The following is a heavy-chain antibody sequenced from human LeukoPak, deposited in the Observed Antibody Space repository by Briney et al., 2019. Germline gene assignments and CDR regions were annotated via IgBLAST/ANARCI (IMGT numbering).Heavy chain of an antibody. CDR2: ISPRGGGT. V-gene: IGHV3-23*01. CDR3: AQGNGDYRNP. CDR1: GFTFSNHG. Sequence: GGSLRLSCAASGFTFSNHGMNWVRQAPGKGLEWLSGISPRGGGTYYADSVKGRFTISRDNSKNTLYLQMNSLRAEDTAVYYCAQGNGDYRNPWGQGTLVTVSS. D-gene: IGHD4-17*01. J-gene: IGHJ5*02.